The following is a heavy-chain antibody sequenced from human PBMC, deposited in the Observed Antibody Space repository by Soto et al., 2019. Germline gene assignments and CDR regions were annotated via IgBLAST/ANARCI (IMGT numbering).Heavy chain of an antibody. CDR1: GFTFSNYW. D-gene: IGHD7-27*01. J-gene: IGHJ4*02. CDR2: INGDGSTT. Sequence: LRLSCSASGFTFSNYWTHWVRQAPGKGLVWVSRINGDGSTTTYADFVKGRFTISRDNAKNTLYLQMDSLGADDTAVYYCTRGGTSATYWGLFDYWGQGALVTVSS. V-gene: IGHV3-74*01. CDR3: TRGGTSATYWGLFDY.